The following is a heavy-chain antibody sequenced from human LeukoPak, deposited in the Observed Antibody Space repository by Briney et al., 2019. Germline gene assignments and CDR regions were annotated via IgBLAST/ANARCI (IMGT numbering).Heavy chain of an antibody. Sequence: SVKVSCKASGGTSNNYAISWVRQAPGQGLEWMGGIIPLFGTPNYAQKFQGRVTITTDESTNTVYMELSSLTSGDTAVYYCATTGYCISTMCLNWFDPWGQGTLVTVSS. CDR3: ATTGYCISTMCLNWFDP. J-gene: IGHJ5*02. CDR1: GGTSNNYA. CDR2: IIPLFGTP. D-gene: IGHD2-2*01. V-gene: IGHV1-69*05.